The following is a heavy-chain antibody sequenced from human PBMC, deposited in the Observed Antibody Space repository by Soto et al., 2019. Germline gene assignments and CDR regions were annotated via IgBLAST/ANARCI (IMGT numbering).Heavy chain of an antibody. D-gene: IGHD5-18*01. J-gene: IGHJ6*02. CDR1: GFTFSSYS. Sequence: GSLRLSCAASGFTFSSYSMNWVRQAPGKGLEWVSSISSSSSYIYYADSVKGRFTISRDNAKNSLYLQMNSLRAEDTAVYYCASAMRGGIQLWPSHYYYYGMDVWGQGTTVTVSS. CDR2: ISSSSSYI. V-gene: IGHV3-21*01. CDR3: ASAMRGGIQLWPSHYYYYGMDV.